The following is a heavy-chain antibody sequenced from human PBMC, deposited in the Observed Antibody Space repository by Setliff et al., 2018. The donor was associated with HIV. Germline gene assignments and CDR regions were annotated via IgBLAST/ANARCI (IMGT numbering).Heavy chain of an antibody. CDR1: GGSISSSRYY. D-gene: IGHD3-22*01. CDR3: ARRPHDFDSSGYYGDAFDI. V-gene: IGHV4-39*01. Sequence: SETLSLTCTVSGGSISSSRYYWGWIRQPPGKGLEWIASIYFSGNTRYNPSPKSRVTIPVDTSKNQFSLKLRSVTAADTAVYYCARRPHDFDSSGYYGDAFDIWGQGTMVTVSS. J-gene: IGHJ3*02. CDR2: IYFSGNT.